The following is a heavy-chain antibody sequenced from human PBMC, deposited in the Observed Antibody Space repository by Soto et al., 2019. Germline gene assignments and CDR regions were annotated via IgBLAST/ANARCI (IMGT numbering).Heavy chain of an antibody. D-gene: IGHD3-10*01. J-gene: IGHJ5*02. V-gene: IGHV4-39*01. CDR1: GGSISSSSYY. CDR2: IYYSGST. CDR3: ASLRRGRYAPFDP. Sequence: QLQLQESGPGLVKPSETLSLTCTVSGGSISSSSYYWGWIHQPPGKGLEWIGSIYYSGSTYYNPSLKSRVTISVDTSKNQFSLKLSSVTAADTAVYYCASLRRGRYAPFDPWGQGTLVTVSS.